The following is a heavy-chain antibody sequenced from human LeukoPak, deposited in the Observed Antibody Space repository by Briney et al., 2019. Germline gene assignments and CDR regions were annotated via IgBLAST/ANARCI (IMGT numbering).Heavy chain of an antibody. D-gene: IGHD3-22*01. CDR2: ISGSGGST. J-gene: IGHJ4*02. Sequence: GGSLRLSYAASGFTFSSYAMSWVRQAPGKGLEWVSAISGSGGSTYYADSVKGRFTISRDNSKNTLYLQMNSLRAEDTAVYYCAKDGDYYDSSGYYYEPTNFDYWGQGTLVTVSS. CDR1: GFTFSSYA. V-gene: IGHV3-23*01. CDR3: AKDGDYYDSSGYYYEPTNFDY.